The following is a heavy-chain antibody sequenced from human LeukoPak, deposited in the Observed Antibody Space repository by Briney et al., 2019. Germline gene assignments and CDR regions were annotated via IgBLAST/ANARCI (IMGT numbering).Heavy chain of an antibody. Sequence: GGSLRLSCAASGFTFRSYSMNWVRQAPGKGLDWVSSISSSSSYIYYADSVKGRFTISRDNAKNSLYLQMNSLRAEDTAVYYCARDPLYGDYAFGYWGQGTLVTVSS. CDR3: ARDPLYGDYAFGY. J-gene: IGHJ4*02. CDR1: GFTFRSYS. D-gene: IGHD4-17*01. V-gene: IGHV3-21*01. CDR2: ISSSSSYI.